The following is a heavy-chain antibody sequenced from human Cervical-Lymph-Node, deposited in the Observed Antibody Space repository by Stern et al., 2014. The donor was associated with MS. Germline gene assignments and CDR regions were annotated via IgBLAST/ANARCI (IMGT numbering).Heavy chain of an antibody. CDR2: FDPEDGKT. CDR1: GYTITELS. J-gene: IGHJ6*02. D-gene: IGHD3-3*01. V-gene: IGHV1-24*01. CDR3: ATDRDDFRSGYSAPTKGYGLDV. Sequence: QVQLVQSGAEVKKPGASVKVSCKVSGYTITELSMHWVRQAPGKGLEWMGGFDPEDGKTIYAQKFQGRVTMPEDTSTDTAYMELSSLRSEDTAVYYCATDRDDFRSGYSAPTKGYGLDVWGQGTTVTVTS.